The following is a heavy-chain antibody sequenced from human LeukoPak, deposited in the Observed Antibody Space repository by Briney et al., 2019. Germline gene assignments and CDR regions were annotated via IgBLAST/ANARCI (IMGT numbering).Heavy chain of an antibody. CDR1: GFTFSSNW. J-gene: IGHJ4*02. CDR2: IKQDGSDQ. V-gene: IGHV3-7*04. CDR3: ARGGRYPGY. Sequence: GGSLRLSCAASGFTFSSNWMSWVRQAPGKGLEWVANIKQDGSDQYYVDSVKGRFTISRDNAKNSLYLQTNSLRVEDTAVYYCARGGRYPGYWGQGTLVTVSS. D-gene: IGHD1-26*01.